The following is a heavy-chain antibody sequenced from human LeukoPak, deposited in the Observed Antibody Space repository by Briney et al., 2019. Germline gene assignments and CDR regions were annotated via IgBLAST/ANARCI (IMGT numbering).Heavy chain of an antibody. J-gene: IGHJ4*02. D-gene: IGHD6-13*01. CDR1: GGSISSYY. CDR3: ARVAGTGFYYFDY. Sequence: SETLSLTCTVSGGSISSYYWSWLRQPPGKGLEWLGYIYYSGSTNYNPSLKSRVTISVDTSKNQFSLKLSSVTAADTAVYYCARVAGTGFYYFDYWGQGTLVTVSS. V-gene: IGHV4-59*01. CDR2: IYYSGST.